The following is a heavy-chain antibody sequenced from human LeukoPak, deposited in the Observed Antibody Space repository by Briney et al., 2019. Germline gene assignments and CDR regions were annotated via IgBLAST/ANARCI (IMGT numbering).Heavy chain of an antibody. Sequence: GGSLRLSCEASGLTFGDYTMHWVRQAPGKGLEWVSLISRNGAATKYADSVRGRFTISRDNSKNTLYLEMNRLRPEDTALYYCAKAGASGSGPIDSWGQGTPVIVSS. D-gene: IGHD3-10*01. V-gene: IGHV3-43*01. CDR3: AKAGASGSGPIDS. CDR2: ISRNGAAT. CDR1: GLTFGDYT. J-gene: IGHJ4*02.